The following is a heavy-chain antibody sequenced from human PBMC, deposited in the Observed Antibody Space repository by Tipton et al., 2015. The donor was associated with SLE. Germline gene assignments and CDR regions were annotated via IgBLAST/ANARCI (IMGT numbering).Heavy chain of an antibody. J-gene: IGHJ4*02. D-gene: IGHD5-12*01. Sequence: TLSLTCTVSGGSISSYYWSWIRQPPGKGLEWIGYIYYSGSTTYNPSFRGRVTMSVDTSKIQFSLRLNSVTAADTAIYYCARAEYSAYDVPQFDLWGQGALVTVSS. CDR1: GGSISSYY. CDR2: IYYSGST. V-gene: IGHV4-59*01. CDR3: ARAEYSAYDVPQFDL.